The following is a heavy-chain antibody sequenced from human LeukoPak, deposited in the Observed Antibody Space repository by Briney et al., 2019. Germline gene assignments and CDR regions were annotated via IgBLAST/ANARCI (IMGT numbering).Heavy chain of an antibody. V-gene: IGHV3-48*01. Sequence: PGGSLRLSCAASGFTFSSYSMNWVRQAPGKGLEWVSYIRSNSATIYYADSVKGRFTISRDNVKNSLYLQMNSLGAEDTAVYYCARAPRYNWNYGDYWGQGTLVTVSS. CDR1: GFTFSSYS. D-gene: IGHD1-7*01. CDR3: ARAPRYNWNYGDY. J-gene: IGHJ4*02. CDR2: IRSNSATI.